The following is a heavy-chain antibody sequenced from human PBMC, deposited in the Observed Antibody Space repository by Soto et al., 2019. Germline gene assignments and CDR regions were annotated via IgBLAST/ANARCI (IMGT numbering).Heavy chain of an antibody. CDR1: GASISSYY. V-gene: IGHV4-59*01. J-gene: IGHJ4*02. CDR2: IYHSGTT. Sequence: SETLSLTCSVSGASISSYYWSWIRQPPGKGLEWLGYIYHSGTTSYNPSLQSRVTISLDTSKNQFSLKLTSATAADTAVYYCARHLNYNYFDYWGQGTLVTSPQ. D-gene: IGHD3-10*01. CDR3: ARHLNYNYFDY.